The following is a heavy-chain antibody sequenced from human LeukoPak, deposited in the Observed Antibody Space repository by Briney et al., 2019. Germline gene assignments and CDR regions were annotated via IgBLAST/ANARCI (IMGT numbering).Heavy chain of an antibody. CDR3: ARASVGNYYDSSLGGDFDY. J-gene: IGHJ4*02. V-gene: IGHV3-48*01. D-gene: IGHD3-22*01. CDR2: ISSSSSTI. Sequence: GGSLRLSCAASGFTFSSYSMNWVRQAPGKGLEWVSYISSSSSTIYYADSVEGRFTISRDNAKNSLYLQMNSLRAEDTAVYYCARASVGNYYDSSLGGDFDYWGQGTLVTVSS. CDR1: GFTFSSYS.